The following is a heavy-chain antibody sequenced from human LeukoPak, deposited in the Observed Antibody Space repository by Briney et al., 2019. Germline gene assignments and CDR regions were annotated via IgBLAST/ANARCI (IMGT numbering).Heavy chain of an antibody. Sequence: GGSLRLSCAATGFTFSIYAMHWVRQAPGKGLEWVSTITATTRSTSYADSVKGRFTISRDNSKRTLYLQMNSLRVEDTAMYYCAKDPNGDYVGAFDFWGQGTLVSVSS. CDR1: GFTFSIYA. D-gene: IGHD4-23*01. V-gene: IGHV3-23*01. CDR2: ITATTRST. J-gene: IGHJ3*01. CDR3: AKDPNGDYVGAFDF.